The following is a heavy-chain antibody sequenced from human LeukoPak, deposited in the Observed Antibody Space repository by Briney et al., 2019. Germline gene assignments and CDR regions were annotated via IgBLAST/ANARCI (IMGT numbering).Heavy chain of an antibody. D-gene: IGHD1-26*01. CDR3: ARLGSAATGAPPYYYYYVDV. Sequence: SETLSLTCTVSGGSISYHSWSWIRQTPVKGLEWIANIYDNGNTDYSPSLQSRVTISTDTSETQVSLRLKSVTAADTAVYYCARLGSAATGAPPYYYYYVDVWGQGTTVTVSS. V-gene: IGHV4-59*11. J-gene: IGHJ6*03. CDR2: IYDNGNT. CDR1: GGSISYHS.